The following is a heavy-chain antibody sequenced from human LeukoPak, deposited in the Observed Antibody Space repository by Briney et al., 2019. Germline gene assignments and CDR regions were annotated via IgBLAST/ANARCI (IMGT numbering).Heavy chain of an antibody. V-gene: IGHV1-2*02. J-gene: IGHJ4*02. CDR3: ARGQSPNDY. CDR2: INPNSGGA. Sequence: ASVKVSCRASGYXFTEYYMHWVRQAPGQGLEWMGWINPNSGGANYAENFQGRVTMTRDTSISTAYMELSSLRYDDTALYYCARGQSPNDYWGQGTLVTVSS. CDR1: GYXFTEYY.